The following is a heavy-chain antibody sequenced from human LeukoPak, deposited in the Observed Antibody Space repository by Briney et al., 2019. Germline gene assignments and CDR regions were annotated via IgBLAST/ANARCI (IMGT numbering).Heavy chain of an antibody. CDR1: RDTFRNYA. CDR3: ARDKADCINGLGYAAFVQ. V-gene: IGHV1-69*05. CDR2: FCPFFGSA. Sequence: SVKVSCRASRDTFRNYAVSWVRQVPGPRLEWTGGFCPFFGSANYPQKFHRRVTITMDESTSTAYMELSSVRSEDTGVYYCARDKADCINGLGYAAFVQWGQGTPVIVSS. D-gene: IGHD2-8*01. J-gene: IGHJ4*02.